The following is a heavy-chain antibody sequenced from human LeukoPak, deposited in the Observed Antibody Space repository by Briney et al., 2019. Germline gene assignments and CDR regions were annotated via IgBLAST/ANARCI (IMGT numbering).Heavy chain of an antibody. V-gene: IGHV3-48*01. CDR1: GLSFSSYN. Sequence: GGSLRLSCTASGLSFSSYNMNWIRQAPGKGPEWVAYITANNTTKYYADSVKGRFTISRDNAKKSLFLQMNSLRAEDTAVYYCAAASAFSSSWRSWGQGTVVTVSS. CDR2: ITANNTTK. D-gene: IGHD6-13*01. CDR3: AAASAFSSSWRS. J-gene: IGHJ5*02.